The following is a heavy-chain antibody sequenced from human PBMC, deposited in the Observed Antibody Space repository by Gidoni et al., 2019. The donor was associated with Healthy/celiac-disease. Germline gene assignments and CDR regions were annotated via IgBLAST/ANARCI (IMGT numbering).Heavy chain of an antibody. V-gene: IGHV3-7*01. J-gene: IGHJ4*02. D-gene: IGHD3-3*01. CDR2: IKQDGSEK. Sequence: EVQLVESGGGLVQPGGSLRLACAASGFTFRSYWVSWVSQAPGKGLEWVANIKQDGSEKYYVDSVKGRFTISRDNAKNSLYLQMNSLRAEDTAVYYCAREGYDFWSGQYIDYWGQETLVTVSS. CDR1: GFTFRSYW. CDR3: AREGYDFWSGQYIDY.